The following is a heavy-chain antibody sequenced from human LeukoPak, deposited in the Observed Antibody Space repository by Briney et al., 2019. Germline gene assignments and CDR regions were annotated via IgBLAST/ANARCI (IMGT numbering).Heavy chain of an antibody. V-gene: IGHV4-4*09. CDR1: GGSISSYY. D-gene: IGHD4-23*01. Sequence: SETLSLTCTVSGGSISSYYWSWIRQPPGKGKEWIGYISTSGSTNSNPSLKSRVTISVDTSKNHFSLTLSSVTAADTAVYYCVRLHGGKGQYYFDYWGQGTLVTVSS. J-gene: IGHJ4*02. CDR2: ISTSGST. CDR3: VRLHGGKGQYYFDY.